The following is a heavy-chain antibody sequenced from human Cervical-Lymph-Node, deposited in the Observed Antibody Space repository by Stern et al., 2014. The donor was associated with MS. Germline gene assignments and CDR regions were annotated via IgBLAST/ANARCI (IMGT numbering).Heavy chain of an antibody. V-gene: IGHV4-59*01. J-gene: IGHJ4*02. CDR2: IYYSGST. CDR3: ARDKASGWYDY. D-gene: IGHD6-19*01. CDR1: GGSISSYY. Sequence: QVQLQESGPGLVKPSETLSLTCTVSGGSISSYYWSWIRQPPGKGLEWIGYIYYSGSTNYHPYLKSRVTMSVDTSKNQFSLKLSSVTAADTAVYYCARDKASGWYDYWGQGTLVTVSS.